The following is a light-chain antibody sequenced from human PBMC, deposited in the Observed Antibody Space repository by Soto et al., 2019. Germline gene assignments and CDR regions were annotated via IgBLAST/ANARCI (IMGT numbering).Light chain of an antibody. J-gene: IGLJ1*01. CDR3: CSYAGASGYV. V-gene: IGLV2-11*01. CDR2: NVN. Sequence: QSVLTQPRSVSGSPGQSVTISCTGTSSDVGGYDHVSWYQQYPDRAPKLLIYNVNNRPPGVPDRFSGSKSGNTASLTISGLQIDDEADYYCCSYAGASGYVFGIGTSHRP. CDR1: SSDVGGYDH.